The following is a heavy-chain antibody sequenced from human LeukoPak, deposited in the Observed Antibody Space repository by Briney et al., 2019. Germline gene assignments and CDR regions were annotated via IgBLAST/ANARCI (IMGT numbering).Heavy chain of an antibody. CDR2: ARNKANSYTT. J-gene: IGHJ3*02. CDR1: GFSFSSYA. V-gene: IGHV3-72*01. CDR3: TRLTAVPRGGAFDI. D-gene: IGHD4-17*01. Sequence: GGSLRLSCAASGFSFSSYAMSWVRQAPGKGLEWVARARNKANSYTTEYAASVKGRFSISRDDSTNSLYLQMNSLKTEDTALYYCTRLTAVPRGGAFDIWGQGTMVTVSS.